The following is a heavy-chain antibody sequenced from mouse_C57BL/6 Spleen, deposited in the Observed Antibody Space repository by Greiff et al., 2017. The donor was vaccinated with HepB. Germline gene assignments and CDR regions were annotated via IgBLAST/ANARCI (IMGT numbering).Heavy chain of an antibody. Sequence: QVQLKESGAELVKPGASVKISCKASGYAFSSYWMNWVKQRPGKGLEWIGQIYPGDGDTNYNGKFKGKATLTADKSSSTAYMQLSSLTSEDSAVYFCARSELGLLFDYWGQGTTLTVSS. V-gene: IGHV1-80*01. J-gene: IGHJ2*01. CDR1: GYAFSSYW. CDR2: IYPGDGDT. D-gene: IGHD4-1*01. CDR3: ARSELGLLFDY.